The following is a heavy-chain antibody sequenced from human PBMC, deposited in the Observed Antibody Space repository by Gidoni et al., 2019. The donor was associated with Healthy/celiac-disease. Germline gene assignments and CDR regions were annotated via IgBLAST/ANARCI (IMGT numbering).Heavy chain of an antibody. CDR2: INHSGST. J-gene: IGHJ3*02. CDR1: GGSFSGYY. Sequence: QVQLQQWGAGLLKPSETLSLTCAVYGGSFSGYYWSWIRQPPGKGLEWIGEINHSGSTNYNPSLKSRVTISVDTSKNQFSLKLSSVTAADTAVYYCARRPLYAFDIWGQGTMVTVSS. V-gene: IGHV4-34*01. CDR3: ARRPLYAFDI. D-gene: IGHD2-8*01.